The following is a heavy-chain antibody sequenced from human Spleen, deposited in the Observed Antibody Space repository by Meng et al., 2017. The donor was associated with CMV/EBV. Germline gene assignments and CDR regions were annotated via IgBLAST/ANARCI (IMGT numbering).Heavy chain of an antibody. CDR3: ATRRDGYNTH. J-gene: IGHJ4*02. Sequence: GESLKISCAASGFTFSSYSMNWVRQAPGKGLEWVSAISGSGGSTYYADSVKGRFTISRDNSKNTLYLQMNSLRAEDTAVYYCATRRDGYNTHWGQGTLVTVSS. V-gene: IGHV3-23*01. CDR1: GFTFSSYS. CDR2: ISGSGGST. D-gene: IGHD5-24*01.